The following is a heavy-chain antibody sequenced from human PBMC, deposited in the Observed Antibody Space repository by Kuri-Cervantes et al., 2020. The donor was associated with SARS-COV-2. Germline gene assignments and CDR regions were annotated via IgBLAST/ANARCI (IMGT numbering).Heavy chain of an antibody. Sequence: LSLTCAASGFTFSGYAMSWVRQAPGKGLEWVSAIDGSSGDTYYADSVKGRFTISRDNSKNTLYLQMNSLRAEDTAVYYCAKDDTGDYGPTYFDYWGQGTLVTVSS. CDR1: GFTFSGYA. CDR3: AKDDTGDYGPTYFDY. J-gene: IGHJ4*02. CDR2: IDGSSGDT. V-gene: IGHV3-23*01. D-gene: IGHD4-17*01.